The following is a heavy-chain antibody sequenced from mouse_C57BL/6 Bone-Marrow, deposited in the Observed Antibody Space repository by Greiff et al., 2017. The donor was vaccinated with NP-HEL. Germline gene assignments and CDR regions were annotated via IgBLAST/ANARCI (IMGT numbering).Heavy chain of an antibody. CDR1: GYTFTSYG. V-gene: IGHV1-81*01. J-gene: IGHJ4*01. Sequence: VQLQESGAELARPGASVKLSCKASGYTFTSYGISWVKQRTGQGLEWIGEIYPRSGNTYYNEKFKGKATLTADKSSSTAYMELRSLTSEDSAVYFCARSSGYDGYYYAMDYWGQGTSVTVSS. D-gene: IGHD2-2*01. CDR3: ARSSGYDGYYYAMDY. CDR2: IYPRSGNT.